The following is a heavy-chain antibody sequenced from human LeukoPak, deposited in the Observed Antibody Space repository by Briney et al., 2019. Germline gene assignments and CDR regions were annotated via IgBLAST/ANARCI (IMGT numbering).Heavy chain of an antibody. CDR2: IYYSGST. D-gene: IGHD3-10*01. CDR1: GGSFSSYY. V-gene: IGHV4-39*07. J-gene: IGHJ6*02. CDR3: ARTYGSGTKLYYYGMDV. Sequence: SETLSLTCAVYGGSFSSYYWGWIRQPPGKGLEWIGSIYYSGSTYYNPSLKSRVTISVDTSKNQFSLKLSSVTAADTAVYYCARTYGSGTKLYYYGMDVWGQGTTVTVSS.